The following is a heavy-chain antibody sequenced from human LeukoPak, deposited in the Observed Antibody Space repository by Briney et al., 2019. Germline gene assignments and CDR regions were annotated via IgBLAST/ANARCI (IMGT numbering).Heavy chain of an antibody. J-gene: IGHJ6*03. V-gene: IGHV4-59*08. CDR3: ARAGLVGGYDVLVDYFYYMDV. Sequence: SETLSLTCTVSGGSISNYHWNWIRQPPGRGLEWIGYIYSSGNTNYNPSLKSRVTISLDTSKNQFSLKLSSVTAADTAVYYCARAGLVGGYDVLVDYFYYMDVWGKGTTVTISS. CDR1: GGSISNYH. D-gene: IGHD5-12*01. CDR2: IYSSGNT.